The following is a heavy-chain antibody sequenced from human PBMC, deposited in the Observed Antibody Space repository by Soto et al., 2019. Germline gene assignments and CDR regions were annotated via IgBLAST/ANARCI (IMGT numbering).Heavy chain of an antibody. Sequence: XXSLSLACAAYGFTFSEYYRRWVRQAPGKGLEWVSYISSSGTTIGYAHSVKGLFTIYRDNAKSSLYLQMNSLRAEDTAVYYCARDSSKLDTPYYMDVWGKGTTVTVSS. D-gene: IGHD3-3*02. CDR2: ISSSGTTI. J-gene: IGHJ6*03. CDR1: GFTFSEYY. V-gene: IGHV3-11*01. CDR3: ARDSSKLDTPYYMDV.